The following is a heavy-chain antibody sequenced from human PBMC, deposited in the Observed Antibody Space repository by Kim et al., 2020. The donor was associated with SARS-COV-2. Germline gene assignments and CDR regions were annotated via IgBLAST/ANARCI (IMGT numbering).Heavy chain of an antibody. V-gene: IGHV3-7*03. CDR2: ISQDEREK. CDR3: IRSPGKTASWDT. Sequence: GGSLRLSCAASGFAFSTSWMTWVRQAPGKGLEWVANISQDEREKYYVDSVKGRFTISRDNARNSLFLQMNSLRGEDTAVYYCIRSPGKTASWDTWGQGTLVTV. CDR1: GFAFSTSW. J-gene: IGHJ5*02. D-gene: IGHD1-26*01.